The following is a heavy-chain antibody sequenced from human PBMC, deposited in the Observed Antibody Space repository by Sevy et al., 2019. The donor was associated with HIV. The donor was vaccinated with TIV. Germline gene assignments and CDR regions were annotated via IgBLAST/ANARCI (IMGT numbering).Heavy chain of an antibody. Sequence: GGSLRLSCAAFGFTLSDAWMSWVRQAPGKGLEWVGRIKSKTDGGPTDYAAPVKGRFTISRDESKNTLYLQMNSLKTEDTAVYYCTTDAHDFTNYPSPYYFDQWGQGTLVTVSS. CDR2: IKSKTDGGPT. CDR3: TTDAHDFTNYPSPYYFDQ. D-gene: IGHD4-4*01. V-gene: IGHV3-15*01. CDR1: GFTLSDAW. J-gene: IGHJ4*02.